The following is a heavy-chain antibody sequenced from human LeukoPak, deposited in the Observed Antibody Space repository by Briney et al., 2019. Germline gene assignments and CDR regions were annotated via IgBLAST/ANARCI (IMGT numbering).Heavy chain of an antibody. CDR2: FSTSSGTI. J-gene: IGHJ3*02. V-gene: IGHV3-48*01. D-gene: IGHD2-2*01. Sequence: GGSLRLSCAASGFTFSSYSMNWVRQSPRKGLEWISYFSTSSGTISYADSVKGRFTISRDNAKNSLYLQMNSLRAEDTAVYYCVRDSMYAFDMWGQGTMVTVSS. CDR3: VRDSMYAFDM. CDR1: GFTFSSYS.